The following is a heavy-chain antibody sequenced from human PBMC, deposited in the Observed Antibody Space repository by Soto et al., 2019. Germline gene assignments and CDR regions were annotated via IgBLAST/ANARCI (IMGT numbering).Heavy chain of an antibody. D-gene: IGHD4-17*01. CDR1: GYSFTDYK. J-gene: IGHJ4*02. V-gene: IGHV1-2*04. Sequence: ASVKVSCKTSGYSFTDYKLHWVRQAPGQGLEWMGWVDPNGGGSNSAQKFQGSVTMTWDTSITTAYLDLTRLTTNDTATYFCATWVDYGDFAGIGYWGQGTLVTVSS. CDR3: ATWVDYGDFAGIGY. CDR2: VDPNGGGS.